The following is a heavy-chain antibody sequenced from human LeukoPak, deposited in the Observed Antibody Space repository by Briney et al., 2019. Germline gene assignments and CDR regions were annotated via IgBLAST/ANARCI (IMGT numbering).Heavy chain of an antibody. CDR2: INHSGST. CDR3: AITSYYDFWSGYNWFDP. J-gene: IGHJ5*02. D-gene: IGHD3-3*01. Sequence: SETLPLTCAVYGGAFSGYYWSWIRQPPGKGLEWIGEINHSGSTTYNPSPKSRVTISVDTSKNQFSLKLSSVTAADTAVYYCAITSYYDFWSGYNWFDPWGQGTLVTVSS. V-gene: IGHV4-34*01. CDR1: GGAFSGYY.